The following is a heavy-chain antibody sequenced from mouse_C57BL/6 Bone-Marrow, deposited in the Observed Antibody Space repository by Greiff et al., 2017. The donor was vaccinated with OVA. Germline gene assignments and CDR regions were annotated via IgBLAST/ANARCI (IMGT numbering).Heavy chain of an antibody. CDR3: TRSLYYYGNAMDY. CDR1: GFTFSSYA. J-gene: IGHJ4*01. D-gene: IGHD1-1*01. CDR2: ISSGGDYI. V-gene: IGHV5-9-1*02. Sequence: EVKVEESGEGLVKPGGSLKLSCAASGFTFSSYAMSWVRQTPEKRLEWVAYISSGGDYIYYADTVKGRFTISRDNARNTLYLQMSSLKSEDTAMYYCTRSLYYYGNAMDYWGQGTSVTVSS.